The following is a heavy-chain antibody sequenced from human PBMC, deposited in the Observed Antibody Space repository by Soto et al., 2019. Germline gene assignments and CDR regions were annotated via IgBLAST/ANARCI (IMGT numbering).Heavy chain of an antibody. V-gene: IGHV3-23*01. D-gene: IGHD2-8*01. CDR2: ISGSGGST. J-gene: IGHJ4*02. Sequence: GGSLRLSCAASGFTFSSYAMSWVRQAPGKGLEWVSAISGSGGSTYYADSVKGRFTISRDNSKNTLYLQMNSQRAEDTAVYYCAYCTNGVCYYFDYWGQGTLVTVSS. CDR1: GFTFSSYA. CDR3: AYCTNGVCYYFDY.